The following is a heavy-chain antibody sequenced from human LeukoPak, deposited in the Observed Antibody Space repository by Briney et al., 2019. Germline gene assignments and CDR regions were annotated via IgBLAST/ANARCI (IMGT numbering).Heavy chain of an antibody. CDR3: ARQGMLAFDY. J-gene: IGHJ4*02. CDR1: GGSISSSSYY. D-gene: IGHD2-8*01. Sequence: SETLSLTCTVSGGSISSSSYYRGWIRQPPGKGLEWIGSIYYSGSTYYNPSLKSRVTISVDTSKNQFSLKLSSVTAADTAVYYCARQGMLAFDYWGQGTLVTVSS. CDR2: IYYSGST. V-gene: IGHV4-39*01.